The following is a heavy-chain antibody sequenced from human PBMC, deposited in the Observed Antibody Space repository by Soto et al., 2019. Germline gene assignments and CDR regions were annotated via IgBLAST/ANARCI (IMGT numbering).Heavy chain of an antibody. CDR2: IIPIFGTA. J-gene: IGHJ6*02. V-gene: IGHV1-69*06. CDR3: ARDRGEFDFAYYYYGMDV. CDR1: GGTFSSYA. Sequence: SVKVSCKASGGTFSSYAISWVRQAPGQGLEWMGGIIPIFGTANYAQKFQGRVTITADKSTSTAYMELSSLRSEDTAVYYCARDRGEFDFAYYYYGMDVWGQGTTVTVSS. D-gene: IGHD3-10*01.